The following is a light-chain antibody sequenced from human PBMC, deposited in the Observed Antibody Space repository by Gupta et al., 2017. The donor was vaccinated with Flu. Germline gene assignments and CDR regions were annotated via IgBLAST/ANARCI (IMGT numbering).Light chain of an antibody. V-gene: IGKV1-39*01. CDR2: GAS. CDR3: QQSYTTLGT. CDR1: RSVNIY. J-gene: IGKJ3*01. Sequence: IQMTQSPPSLSAYVGDSVTLTCRARRSVNIYLNWFQQKPGNAPKLLIFGASSLQSGVPPRFSGGGSGTDFTLTISGLQPEDSATYYCQQSYTTLGTFGPGTRVDIK.